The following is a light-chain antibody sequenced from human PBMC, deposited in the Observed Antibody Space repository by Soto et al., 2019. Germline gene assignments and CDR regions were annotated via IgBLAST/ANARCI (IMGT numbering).Light chain of an antibody. Sequence: QSALTQPPSASGSPGQSVTISCTGSNSDVGGYNYVSWYQRHPGKAPRLMICEVSQRPSGVPDRFSGSKSGDTASLTVSGLQAEDEADYYCSSYAGDNNVIFGGGTKLTVL. J-gene: IGLJ2*01. CDR2: EVS. V-gene: IGLV2-8*01. CDR1: NSDVGGYNY. CDR3: SSYAGDNNVI.